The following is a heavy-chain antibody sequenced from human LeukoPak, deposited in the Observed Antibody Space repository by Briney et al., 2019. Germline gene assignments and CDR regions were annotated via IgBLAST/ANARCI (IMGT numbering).Heavy chain of an antibody. V-gene: IGHV4-61*02. CDR1: GDSISSGSYY. CDR3: ARKGPEHLPTYFDH. J-gene: IGHJ4*02. Sequence: PSQTLSLTCTVSGDSISSGSYYWSWIRQPAGKGLEWIGRIYTSGSTNYNPSLSGRVAISLDKSRNHFTLMVTAVTAADTAFYYCARKGPEHLPTYFDHWGRGILVTVSS. CDR2: IYTSGST. D-gene: IGHD2-21*01.